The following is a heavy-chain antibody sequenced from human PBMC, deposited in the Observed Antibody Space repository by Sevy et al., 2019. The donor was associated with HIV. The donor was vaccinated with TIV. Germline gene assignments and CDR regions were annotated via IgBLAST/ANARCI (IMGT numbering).Heavy chain of an antibody. CDR2: IWYDGSDK. J-gene: IGHJ6*03. Sequence: GGSLRLSCAASEFTFSRYGMHWVRQAPGEGLEWVAVIWYDGSDKHYADSVKGRFSISRDNSKNTLYLQMNSLRAEDMAVYYCATVLRGYNYYYMDVWGKGTTVTVSS. D-gene: IGHD3-22*01. V-gene: IGHV3-33*01. CDR3: ATVLRGYNYYYMDV. CDR1: EFTFSRYG.